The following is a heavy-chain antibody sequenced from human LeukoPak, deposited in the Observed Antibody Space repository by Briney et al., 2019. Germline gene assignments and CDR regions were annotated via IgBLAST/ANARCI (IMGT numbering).Heavy chain of an antibody. CDR1: GGSFSGYY. Sequence: SETLSLTCAVSGGSFSGYYWSWIRQPPGKGLEWIGEINHSGSTNYNPSLKSRVTISVATSKPPFSLKLSSVTAADTAVYYCARGYCSGGSCYSWGYYYYYMDVWGKGTTVTVSS. J-gene: IGHJ6*03. D-gene: IGHD2-15*01. CDR3: ARGYCSGGSCYSWGYYYYYMDV. CDR2: INHSGST. V-gene: IGHV4-34*01.